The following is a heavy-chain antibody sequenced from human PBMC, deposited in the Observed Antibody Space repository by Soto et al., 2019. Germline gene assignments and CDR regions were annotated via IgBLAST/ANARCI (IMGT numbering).Heavy chain of an antibody. J-gene: IGHJ4*02. D-gene: IGHD1-26*01. CDR1: GGNLNNYA. CDR2: ITPILGTP. V-gene: IGHV1-69*01. CDR3: ARDHSLVGGTYYFDY. Sequence: QVTLVQSGAEVKKPGSSVKVSCKASGGNLNNYAISWVRQAPGQGLEWMGGITPILGTPKYAQKFQGRVTITAVESTNTVYMELTNLRSEDTALYHCARDHSLVGGTYYFDYWGQGTLVTVSS.